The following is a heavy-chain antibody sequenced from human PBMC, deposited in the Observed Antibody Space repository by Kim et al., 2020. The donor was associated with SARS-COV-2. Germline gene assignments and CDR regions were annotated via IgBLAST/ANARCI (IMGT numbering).Heavy chain of an antibody. J-gene: IGHJ4*02. CDR2: IYYSGST. Sequence: SETLSLTCTVSGGSISSSSYYWGWIRQPPGKGLEWIGSIYYSGSTYYNPSLKSRVTISVDTSKNQFSLKLSSVTAADTAVYYCARPTYYYDSSGYYPEGAFDYWGQGTLVTVSS. V-gene: IGHV4-39*01. D-gene: IGHD3-22*01. CDR1: GGSISSSSYY. CDR3: ARPTYYYDSSGYYPEGAFDY.